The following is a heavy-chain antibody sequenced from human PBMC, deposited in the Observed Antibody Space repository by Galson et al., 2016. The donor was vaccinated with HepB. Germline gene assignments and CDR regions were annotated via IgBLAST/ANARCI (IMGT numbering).Heavy chain of an antibody. CDR1: GFTFNSYA. V-gene: IGHV3-23*01. CDR2: ISVSGRST. J-gene: IGHJ4*02. CDR3: AKGGPQAMITFGGFIADFDY. Sequence: SLRLSCAASGFTFNSYAMRWVRQAPGKGLEWVSGISVSGRSTYYADSVKGRFTISRDNSKNTLYLQMNSLRVEDTAVYYCAKGGPQAMITFGGFIADFDYWGQGALVTVSS. D-gene: IGHD3-16*02.